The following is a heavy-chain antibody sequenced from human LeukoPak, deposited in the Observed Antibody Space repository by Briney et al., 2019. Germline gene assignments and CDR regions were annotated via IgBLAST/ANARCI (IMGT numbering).Heavy chain of an antibody. V-gene: IGHV3-11*05. CDR1: GFRFSDYY. D-gene: IGHD6-25*01. CDR3: ARDWGSGG. CDR2: ISSSSYT. Sequence: PGGSLRLSCTTSGFRFSDYYMSWIRQAPGKGLEWITYISSSSYTKYVDSVMGRFTISRDNAKKTLYLQMNNLRVEDTAIYYCARDWGSGGWGQGTLVTVSS. J-gene: IGHJ1*01.